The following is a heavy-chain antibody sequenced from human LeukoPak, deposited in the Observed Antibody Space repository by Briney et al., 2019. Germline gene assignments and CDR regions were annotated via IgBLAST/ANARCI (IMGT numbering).Heavy chain of an antibody. CDR3: AKAVVPRCYDLNWFDP. J-gene: IGHJ5*02. CDR2: ISWNSGSI. Sequence: GGSLRLSCAASGFTFDDYAMHWVRQAPGKGLEWVSGISWNSGSISYADSVKGRFTISRDNAKNSLYLQMNSLRAEDTALYYCAKAVVPRCYDLNWFDPWGQGTLVTVSS. D-gene: IGHD2-2*01. CDR1: GFTFDDYA. V-gene: IGHV3-9*01.